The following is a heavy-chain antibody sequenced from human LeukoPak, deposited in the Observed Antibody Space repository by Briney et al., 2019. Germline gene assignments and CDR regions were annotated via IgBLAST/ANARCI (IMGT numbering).Heavy chain of an antibody. CDR3: AATHLTGPRLSLEVRGVYRVGFDP. J-gene: IGHJ5*02. CDR1: GGSISSGNYY. CDR2: IYTSGIT. V-gene: IGHV4-61*02. D-gene: IGHD3-10*01. Sequence: PSETLSLTCTVSGGSISSGNYYWSWIRQPAGKGLEWIGRIYTSGITNYNPSLKSRVTISVDTSKNQFSLKLSSVTAADTAVYYCAATHLTGPRLSLEVRGVYRVGFDPWGQGTLVTVSS.